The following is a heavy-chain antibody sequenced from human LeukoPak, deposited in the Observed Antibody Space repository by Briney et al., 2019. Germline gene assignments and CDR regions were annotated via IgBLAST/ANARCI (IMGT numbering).Heavy chain of an antibody. CDR1: GGSISSNTYY. Sequence: SETLSPTCTVSGGSISSNTYYWGWIRQPPGKGLEWIGSIYYSGSPYYNPSLKSRVTISVDTSKNQFSLRLSSVTAADTAVYYCATWRTAKTGFDYWGQGTLVTVSS. J-gene: IGHJ4*02. CDR3: ATWRTAKTGFDY. CDR2: IYYSGSP. D-gene: IGHD1-1*01. V-gene: IGHV4-39*01.